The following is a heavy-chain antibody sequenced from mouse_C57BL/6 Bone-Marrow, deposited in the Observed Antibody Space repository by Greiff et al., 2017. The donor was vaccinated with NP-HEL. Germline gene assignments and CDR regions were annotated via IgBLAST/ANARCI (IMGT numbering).Heavy chain of an antibody. CDR3: ARSSRYYFDY. CDR2: INPSSGYT. J-gene: IGHJ2*01. V-gene: IGHV1-4*01. CDR1: GYTFTSYT. Sequence: VQLQESGAELARPGASVKMSCKASGYTFTSYTMHWVKQRPGQGLEWIGYINPSSGYTKYNQKFKDKATLTADKSSSTAYMQLSSLTSEDSAVYYCARSSRYYFDYWGQGTTLTVSS.